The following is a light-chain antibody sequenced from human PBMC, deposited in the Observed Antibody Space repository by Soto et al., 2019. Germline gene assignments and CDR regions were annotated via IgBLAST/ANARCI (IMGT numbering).Light chain of an antibody. Sequence: QSALTQPASVSGSPGQSITISCTGTSSNVGSFNLVSWYQQYPGKAPKLMIYEFTERPSGVSNRFSGSRSGNTASLTISGLQLEDGAEYYCCAYAGGSTWVFGGGTKLTVL. CDR3: CAYAGGSTWV. V-gene: IGLV2-23*02. CDR1: SSNVGSFNL. J-gene: IGLJ3*02. CDR2: EFT.